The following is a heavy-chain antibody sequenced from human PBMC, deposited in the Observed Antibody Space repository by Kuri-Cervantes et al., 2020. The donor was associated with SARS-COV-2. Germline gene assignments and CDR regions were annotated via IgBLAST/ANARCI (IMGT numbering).Heavy chain of an antibody. CDR1: GFTFSNAW. V-gene: IGHV4-34*01. CDR3: ARQGYCSSTSCYRAIDY. D-gene: IGHD2-2*02. Sequence: ESLKISCAASGFTFSNAWMSWVRQAPGKGLEWIGEINHSGSTNYNPSLKSRVTISVDTSKNQFSLKLSSVTAADTAVYYCARQGYCSSTSCYRAIDYWGQGTLVTVSS. J-gene: IGHJ4*02. CDR2: INHSGST.